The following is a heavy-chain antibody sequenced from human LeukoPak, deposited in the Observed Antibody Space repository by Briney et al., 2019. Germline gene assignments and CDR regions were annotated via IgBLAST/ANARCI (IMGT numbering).Heavy chain of an antibody. CDR3: ARSRYSSSWSFDY. V-gene: IGHV4-59*01. J-gene: IGHJ4*02. D-gene: IGHD6-13*01. CDR1: GGSISSYY. CDR2: IYYSGST. Sequence: KPSETLSLTCTVPGGSISSYYWSWIRQPPGKGLEWIGYIYYSGSTNYNPSLKSRVTISVDTSKNKFSLKLSSVTAADTAVYYCARSRYSSSWSFDYWGQGTLVTVSS.